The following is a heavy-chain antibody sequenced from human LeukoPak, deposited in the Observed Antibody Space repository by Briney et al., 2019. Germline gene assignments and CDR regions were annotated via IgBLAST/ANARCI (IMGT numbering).Heavy chain of an antibody. V-gene: IGHV3-48*03. CDR1: GFTFSTYE. CDR2: ITSSGGTI. CDR3: ARTTPIKPFDY. D-gene: IGHD5-24*01. Sequence: GSLRLSCAASGFTFSTYEMNWVRQAPGKGLEWVSYITSSGGTIYYADSVKGRFTISRDNAKNSLYLQMNSLRAEDTAVYYCARTTPIKPFDYWGQGTLVTVSS. J-gene: IGHJ4*02.